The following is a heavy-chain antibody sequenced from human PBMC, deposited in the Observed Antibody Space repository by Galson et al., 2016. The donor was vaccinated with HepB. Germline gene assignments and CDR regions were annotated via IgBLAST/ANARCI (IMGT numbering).Heavy chain of an antibody. CDR1: GFTFSVRW. D-gene: IGHD3-9*01. CDR2: IDSDGTTT. J-gene: IGHJ6*02. V-gene: IGHV3-74*01. Sequence: SLRLSCAASGFTFSVRWMHWVRQVPGKGLEWVSSIDSDGTTTNYADSVKGRFTVSRDNANNTLILQMTSLRVEDTAVYYCAAERFFDWLSLFYGMDVWGQGAMVTVSS. CDR3: AAERFFDWLSLFYGMDV.